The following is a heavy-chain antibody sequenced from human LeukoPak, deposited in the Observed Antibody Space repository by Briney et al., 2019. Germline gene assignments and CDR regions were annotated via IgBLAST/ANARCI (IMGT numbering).Heavy chain of an antibody. CDR2: IYHSGST. CDR3: ARLTAMVSYYFDY. Sequence: PSQTLSLTCAVSGGSISSGGYSWSWIRQPPGKGLEWIGYIYHSGSTYYNPSLKSRVTISVDRSKNQFSLKLSSVTAADTAVYYCARLTAMVSYYFDYWGQGTLATVSS. CDR1: GGSISSGGYS. J-gene: IGHJ4*02. D-gene: IGHD5-18*01. V-gene: IGHV4-30-2*01.